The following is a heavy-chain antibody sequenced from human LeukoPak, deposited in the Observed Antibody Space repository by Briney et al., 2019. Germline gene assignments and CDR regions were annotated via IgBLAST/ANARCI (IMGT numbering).Heavy chain of an antibody. J-gene: IGHJ4*02. CDR2: ISYGGSNK. V-gene: IGHV3-30*18. CDR3: SKDQVPLLWFGELSPFDY. Sequence: PGGSLRLSCAASGFTFSSYTMNWVRQAPGKGLEWVAVISYGGSNKYYADSVKGRFTISRDTSKNTLYLQMNSLRDEDTAVYYCSKDQVPLLWFGELSPFDYGGQGTLVTVSS. D-gene: IGHD3-10*01. CDR1: GFTFSSYT.